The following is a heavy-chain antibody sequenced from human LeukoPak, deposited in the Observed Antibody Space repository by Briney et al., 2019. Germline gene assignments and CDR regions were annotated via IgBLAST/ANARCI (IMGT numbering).Heavy chain of an antibody. Sequence: SETLSLTCAVYGGSFSGYYWSWIRQPPGKGLEWIGEINHSGSTNYNPSLKSRVTISVDTSKNQFSLKLSSVTAEDTAVYYCASFYSGYEVYFDYWGQGTLVTVSS. J-gene: IGHJ4*02. D-gene: IGHD5-12*01. CDR3: ASFYSGYEVYFDY. V-gene: IGHV4-34*01. CDR1: GGSFSGYY. CDR2: INHSGST.